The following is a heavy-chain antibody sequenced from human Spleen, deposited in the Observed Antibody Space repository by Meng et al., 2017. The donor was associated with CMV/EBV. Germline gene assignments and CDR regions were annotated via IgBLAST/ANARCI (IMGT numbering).Heavy chain of an antibody. CDR2: IYYSGST. D-gene: IGHD6-13*01. CDR1: GGSISSYY. J-gene: IGHJ4*02. V-gene: IGHV4-59*12. CDR3: ARGGGYSSTWYGLSPDC. Sequence: SETLSLTCTVSGGSISSYYWSWIRQPPGKGLEWIGYIYYSGSTNYNPSLKSRVTISVDTSKNQFSLKLSSVTAADTAMNYCARGGGYSSTWYGLSPDCWGQGTLVTVSS.